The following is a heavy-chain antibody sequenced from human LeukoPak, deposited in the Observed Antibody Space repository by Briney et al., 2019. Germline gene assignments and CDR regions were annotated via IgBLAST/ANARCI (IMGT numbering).Heavy chain of an antibody. CDR2: INPNSGGT. D-gene: IGHD5-18*01. V-gene: IGHV1-2*02. CDR1: GYTFTGYY. Sequence: ASVKVSCKASGYTFTGYYMHWVRQAPGQGLEWMGWINPNSGGTNYAQKFQGRVTMTRDTSISTAYMERSRLRSDDTAVYYCARQKVDTALNFDYWGQGTLVTVSS. J-gene: IGHJ4*02. CDR3: ARQKVDTALNFDY.